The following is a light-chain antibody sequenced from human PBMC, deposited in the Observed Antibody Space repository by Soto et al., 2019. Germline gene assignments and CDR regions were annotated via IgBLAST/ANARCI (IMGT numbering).Light chain of an antibody. J-gene: IGLJ1*01. CDR2: EVS. Sequence: QSPLTQPASVSGSPGQSNSIACTGTSSDIGDYNYVSWYQQHPGKAPKLMIYEVSNRPSGSSNRFSGSKSGNTASLTISGLQADDEADYYCRSYTSTSSYVFGPGTKVTVL. CDR3: RSYTSTSSYV. CDR1: SSDIGDYNY. V-gene: IGLV2-14*01.